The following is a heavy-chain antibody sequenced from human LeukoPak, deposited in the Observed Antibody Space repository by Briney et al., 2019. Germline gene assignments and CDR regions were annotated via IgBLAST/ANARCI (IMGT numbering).Heavy chain of an antibody. D-gene: IGHD5-12*01. Sequence: PGGSLRLSCAASVFTFSDYAINWVRQALGRGLECGSIIFGNGRTAYSDSAKGRFTISRDNSKNTVPLQMGHLRAEDREVYYCAKDYRPDGLNDIEYWGQGPQVTVSS. CDR2: IFGNGRT. V-gene: IGHV3-23*05. CDR1: VFTFSDYA. J-gene: IGHJ4*02. CDR3: AKDYRPDGLNDIEY.